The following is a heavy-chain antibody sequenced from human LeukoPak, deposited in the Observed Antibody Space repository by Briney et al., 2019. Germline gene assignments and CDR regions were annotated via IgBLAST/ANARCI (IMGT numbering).Heavy chain of an antibody. CDR3: ARSLGSGWIHLVEY. J-gene: IGHJ4*02. CDR2: ISYDGGAK. CDR1: GFTFNTYA. V-gene: IGHV3-30*03. Sequence: GGSLSLSCAASGFTFNTYALHWVRQAPGKGLEWVAVISYDGGAKYYADSVKGRFTISRDNSKNTVDLQMYSLRAEDTAVYYCARSLGSGWIHLVEYWGQGTLVTVS. D-gene: IGHD6-19*01.